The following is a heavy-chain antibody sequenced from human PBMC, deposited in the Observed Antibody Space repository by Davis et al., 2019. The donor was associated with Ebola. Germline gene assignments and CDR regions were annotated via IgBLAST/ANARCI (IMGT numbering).Heavy chain of an antibody. CDR1: GGSIDTHY. D-gene: IGHD3-22*01. V-gene: IGHV4-59*04. J-gene: IGHJ4*02. Sequence: MPSETLSLTCTVSGGSIDTHYWSWIRQPPGKGLEWIGYVYHSGTTDYNPSLKRRVSMSIDTSKNQFSLKLSSVTAADTAVYYCSRGYDSSGYTDYWGQGTLVTVSS. CDR2: VYHSGTT. CDR3: SRGYDSSGYTDY.